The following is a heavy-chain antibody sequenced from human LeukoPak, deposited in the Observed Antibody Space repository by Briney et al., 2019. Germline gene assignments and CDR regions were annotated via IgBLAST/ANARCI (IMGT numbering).Heavy chain of an antibody. J-gene: IGHJ4*02. CDR2: ISGSGSGGST. Sequence: GGSLRLSCAASGFTFSSSAMSWVRQAPGKGLEWVSNISGSGSGGSTYYADSVKGRFTISRDNSKNTLYLQMNRLRPEDAAVYYCAKAPVTTCRGAYCYPFDYWGQGTLVTVSS. D-gene: IGHD2-21*01. V-gene: IGHV3-23*01. CDR3: AKAPVTTCRGAYCYPFDY. CDR1: GFTFSSSA.